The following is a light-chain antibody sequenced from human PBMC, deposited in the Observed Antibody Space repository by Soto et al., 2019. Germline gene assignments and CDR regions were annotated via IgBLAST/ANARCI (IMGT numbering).Light chain of an antibody. CDR2: AAS. J-gene: IGKJ4*01. CDR1: QSVSSSS. Sequence: EIVLTQSPGTLSLSPGERATLSCRASQSVSSSSLAWYQQKRGQAPRLLIYAASTRATGVPGRFSGSGSGTEFTLTINSLQSEDFAVYYCQQYNHWPLTFGGGTKVDIK. V-gene: IGKV3-15*01. CDR3: QQYNHWPLT.